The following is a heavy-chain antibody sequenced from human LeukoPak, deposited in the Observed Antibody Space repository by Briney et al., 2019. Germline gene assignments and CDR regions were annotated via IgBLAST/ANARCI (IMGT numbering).Heavy chain of an antibody. V-gene: IGHV1-2*02. CDR2: INPNSGGT. Sequence: GASVKVSCKASGYTFTGYYMHWVRQAPGQGLGWMGWINPNSGGTNYAQKFQGRVTMTRDTSISTAYMELSRLRSDDTAVYYCARVSEITFGGVIVTAPFDYWGQGTLVTVSS. CDR1: GYTFTGYY. CDR3: ARVSEITFGGVIVTAPFDY. D-gene: IGHD3-16*02. J-gene: IGHJ4*02.